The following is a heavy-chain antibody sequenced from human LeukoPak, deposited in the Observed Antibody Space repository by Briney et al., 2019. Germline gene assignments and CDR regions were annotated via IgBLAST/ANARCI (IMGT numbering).Heavy chain of an antibody. V-gene: IGHV1-18*01. J-gene: IGHJ4*02. D-gene: IGHD5-12*01. Sequence: ASVEVSCKASGYTFTSYGISWVRQAPGQGLEWMGWISAYNGNTNYAQKLQGGVTMTTDTSTSTVYMELSSLRSEDTAVYYCAGDESKGSPLPTYRLDYWGQGTLVTVSS. CDR3: AGDESKGSPLPTYRLDY. CDR2: ISAYNGNT. CDR1: GYTFTSYG.